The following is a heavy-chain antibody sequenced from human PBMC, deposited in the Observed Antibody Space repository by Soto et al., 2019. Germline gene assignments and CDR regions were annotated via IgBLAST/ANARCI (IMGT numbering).Heavy chain of an antibody. CDR1: GFTFSSYS. CDR2: ISSSSSYI. Sequence: GGSLRLSCAASGFTFSSYSMNWVRQAPGKGLEWVSSISSSSSYIYYADSVKGRFTISRDNAKNSLYLQMNSLRAEDTAVYYCASSHRDFEPFDYWGQGTLVTVSS. V-gene: IGHV3-21*01. D-gene: IGHD3-9*01. CDR3: ASSHRDFEPFDY. J-gene: IGHJ4*02.